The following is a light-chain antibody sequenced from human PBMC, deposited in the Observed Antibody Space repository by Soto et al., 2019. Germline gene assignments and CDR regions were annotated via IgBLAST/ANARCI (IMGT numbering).Light chain of an antibody. V-gene: IGKV3-15*01. CDR3: QQYNHWPPT. J-gene: IGKJ1*01. CDR2: GAS. Sequence: EVTITEAPVPVSRSVVDRRALCSRAGHLVTRNVACYQPKHGQAALLLILGASTRATGLPARFSGSGSGTEFTLTITSLRSEDFAVYYCQQYNHWPPTFGHGTKVDIK. CDR1: HLVTRN.